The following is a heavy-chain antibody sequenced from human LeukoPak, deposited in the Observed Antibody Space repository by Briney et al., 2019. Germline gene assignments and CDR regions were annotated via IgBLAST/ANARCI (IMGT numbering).Heavy chain of an antibody. V-gene: IGHV3-66*01. CDR3: ARDPYYYMDV. Sequence: QTGGSLRLSCAASGFNVSANYMNWVRQAPGKGLEWVSVIYTGGRTYYADSVKGRFTISRDTSKNTLYLQMNSLRAEDTALYYCARDPYYYMDVWGKGTTVTISS. CDR2: IYTGGRT. CDR1: GFNVSANY. J-gene: IGHJ6*03.